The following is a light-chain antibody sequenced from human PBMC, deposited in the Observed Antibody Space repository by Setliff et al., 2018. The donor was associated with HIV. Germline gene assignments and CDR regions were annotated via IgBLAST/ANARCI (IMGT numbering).Light chain of an antibody. CDR2: EVT. Sequence: QSALTQPASASGSPGQSIIISCTGTSSDVGGYNYVSWYQQHPGKAPKLIIYEVTNRPSGVSDRFSGSKSVNTASLTISGLQTEDEADYYCNSYTTSGTRVFGTGTKVTVL. CDR1: SSDVGGYNY. V-gene: IGLV2-14*01. CDR3: NSYTTSGTRV. J-gene: IGLJ1*01.